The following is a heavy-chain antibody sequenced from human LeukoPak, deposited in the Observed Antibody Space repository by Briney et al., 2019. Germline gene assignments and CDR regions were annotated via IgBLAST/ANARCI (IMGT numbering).Heavy chain of an antibody. Sequence: GGSLRLSCAASGFTFSSYAMSWVRQAPGKGLEWVSAISGSGGSTYYADSVKGRFTISRDNSKNTLYLQMNSLRAEDTAVYYCARVELDDYGDYYFDYWGQGTLVTVSS. CDR3: ARVELDDYGDYYFDY. CDR2: ISGSGGST. D-gene: IGHD4-17*01. J-gene: IGHJ4*02. CDR1: GFTFSSYA. V-gene: IGHV3-23*01.